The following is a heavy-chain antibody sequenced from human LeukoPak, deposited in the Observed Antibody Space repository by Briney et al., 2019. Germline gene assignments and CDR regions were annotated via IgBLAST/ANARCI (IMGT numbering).Heavy chain of an antibody. Sequence: GASVKVFCKASGYTFTSYGISWVRQAPGQGLEWMGWISAYNGNTNYAQKLQGRVTMTTDTSTSTAYMELRSLRSEDTAVYYCAREYMFGELPNPFDYWGQGTLVTVSS. CDR2: ISAYNGNT. CDR3: AREYMFGELPNPFDY. D-gene: IGHD3-10*02. J-gene: IGHJ4*02. V-gene: IGHV1-18*01. CDR1: GYTFTSYG.